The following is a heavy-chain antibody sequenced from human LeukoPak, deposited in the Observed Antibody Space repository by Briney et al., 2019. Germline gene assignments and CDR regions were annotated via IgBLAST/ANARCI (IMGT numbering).Heavy chain of an antibody. CDR3: ARDFSPFYYDSSGYYNY. Sequence: SGGSLRLSCAASGFTFTSYGMHWVRQSPGKGLEWVAVIWYDGSNKYYADSVKGRFTISGDNSKNTLYLQMNSLRAEDTAVYYCARDFSPFYYDSSGYYNYWGQGTLVTVSS. CDR2: IWYDGSNK. CDR1: GFTFTSYG. J-gene: IGHJ4*02. V-gene: IGHV3-33*01. D-gene: IGHD3-22*01.